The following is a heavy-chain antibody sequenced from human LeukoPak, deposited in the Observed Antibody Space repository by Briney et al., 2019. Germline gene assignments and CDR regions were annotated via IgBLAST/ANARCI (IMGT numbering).Heavy chain of an antibody. V-gene: IGHV4-59*13. D-gene: IGHD1-26*01. J-gene: IGHJ4*02. Sequence: PSETLSLTCSVSGGSISSYYWSWIRRPPGKGLEWIGYIYYSGSTNYNPSLKSRVTISVDTSKNQFSLKLSSVTAADTAVYYCARFLSGSYYGFDYWGQGTLVTVSS. CDR2: IYYSGST. CDR1: GGSISSYY. CDR3: ARFLSGSYYGFDY.